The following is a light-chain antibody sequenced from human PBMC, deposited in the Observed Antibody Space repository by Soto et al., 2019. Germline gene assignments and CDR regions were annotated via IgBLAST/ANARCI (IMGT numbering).Light chain of an antibody. CDR2: AAS. CDR3: QQSYSTPWT. V-gene: IGKV1-39*01. Sequence: DIQMTQSPSSLSASLGDRVTITCRASQSISSYLNWYQQKPGKAPKLLIYAASSLQIGVPSRFSGSGSGTDFTLTISSLQPEDFATYYCQQSYSTPWTFGQGTKVEIK. J-gene: IGKJ1*01. CDR1: QSISSY.